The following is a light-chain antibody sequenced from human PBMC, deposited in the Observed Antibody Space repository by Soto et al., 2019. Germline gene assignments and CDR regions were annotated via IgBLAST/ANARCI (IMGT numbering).Light chain of an antibody. V-gene: IGKV3-20*01. Sequence: EIVLTQSPGTLSLSPGERATLSCRASQSVSSSYLAWYQEKPGQAPRLLIYGASSRATGIPDRFSGGGSGTDCTLTISRLETEDFGVYHCQQYGSSLPITFGQGTRLDIK. CDR3: QQYGSSLPIT. CDR2: GAS. CDR1: QSVSSSY. J-gene: IGKJ5*01.